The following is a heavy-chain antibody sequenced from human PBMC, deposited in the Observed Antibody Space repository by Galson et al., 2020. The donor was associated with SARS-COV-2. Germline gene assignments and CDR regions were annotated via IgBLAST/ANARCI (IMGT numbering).Heavy chain of an antibody. J-gene: IGHJ6*03. Sequence: SETLSLTCTVSGGSISSSSYYWGWIRQPPGKGLEWIGSIYYSGSTYYNPSLKSRVTISVDTSKNQFSLKLSSVTAADTAVYYCARDHDYGDLEVVRDYYYMDVWGKGTTVTVSS. D-gene: IGHD4-17*01. V-gene: IGHV4-39*07. CDR2: IYYSGST. CDR1: GGSISSSSYY. CDR3: ARDHDYGDLEVVRDYYYMDV.